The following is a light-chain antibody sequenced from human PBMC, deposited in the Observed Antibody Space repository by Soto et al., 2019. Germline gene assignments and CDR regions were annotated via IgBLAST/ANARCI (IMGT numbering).Light chain of an antibody. V-gene: IGKV1D-12*01. CDR3: QHANKFPQT. CDR1: QGLRSW. Sequence: DIQMPQSPSSVSASVGDRVTITCRARQGLRSWLAWYKQKPGKAPELLIYGASNLESGVPSRFSGSGSGTDFSLTISSLQPEDRGTYYCQHANKFPQTCGQGTVLES. CDR2: GAS. J-gene: IGKJ5*01.